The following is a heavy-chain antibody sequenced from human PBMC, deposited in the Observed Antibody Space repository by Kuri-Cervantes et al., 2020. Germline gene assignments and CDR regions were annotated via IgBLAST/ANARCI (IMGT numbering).Heavy chain of an antibody. D-gene: IGHD6-19*01. CDR3: AREMGQWLVHYYYGMDV. J-gene: IGHJ6*02. V-gene: IGHV3-7*01. Sequence: GESLKISCAASGFTFSSYWMSWVRQAPGKGLEWVANIKQDGSEKYYVDSVKGRFTISRDNAKNSLYLQMNSLRAEDTTVYYCAREMGQWLVHYYYGMDVWGQGTTVTVSS. CDR2: IKQDGSEK. CDR1: GFTFSSYW.